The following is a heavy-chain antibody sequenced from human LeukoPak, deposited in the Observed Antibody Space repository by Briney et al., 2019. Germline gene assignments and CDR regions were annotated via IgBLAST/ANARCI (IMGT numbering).Heavy chain of an antibody. J-gene: IGHJ6*03. V-gene: IGHV3-48*03. D-gene: IGHD6-13*01. CDR3: ARKGYSSSWYYYYMDV. CDR1: GFTFSSYE. CDR2: ISSSGSTI. Sequence: PGGSLRLSCAASGFTFSSYEMNWVRQAPGKGLEWVPYISSSGSTIYYADSVKGRFTISRDNAKNSLYLQMNSLRAEDTAVYYCARKGYSSSWYYYYMDVWGKGTTVTISS.